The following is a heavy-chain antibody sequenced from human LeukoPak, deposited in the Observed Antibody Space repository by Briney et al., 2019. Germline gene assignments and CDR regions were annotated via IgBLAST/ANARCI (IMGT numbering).Heavy chain of an antibody. CDR2: MNPNSGNT. CDR1: GYTFTSYD. D-gene: IGHD3-16*02. Sequence: ASVKVSCKASGYTFTSYDINWVRQATGQGLEWMGWMNPNSGNTGYAQKFQGRATMTRNTSISTAYMELSSLTSEDTAVYYCARAYYDYVWGSYRPFDYWGQGTLVTVSS. CDR3: ARAYYDYVWGSYRPFDY. V-gene: IGHV1-8*01. J-gene: IGHJ4*02.